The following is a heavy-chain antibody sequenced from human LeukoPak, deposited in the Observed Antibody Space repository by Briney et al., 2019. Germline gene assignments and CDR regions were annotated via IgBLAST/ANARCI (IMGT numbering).Heavy chain of an antibody. CDR1: GYTFTSYG. CDR2: ISAYNGNT. D-gene: IGHD3-22*01. CDR3: ARLGQYYYDSSGYNDY. J-gene: IGHJ4*02. V-gene: IGHV1-18*01. Sequence: ASVKVSFKASGYTFTSYGISWVRQAPGQGLEWMGWISAYNGNTNYAQKLQGRVTMTTDTSTSTAYMELRSLRSDDTAVYYCARLGQYYYDSSGYNDYWGQGTLVTVSS.